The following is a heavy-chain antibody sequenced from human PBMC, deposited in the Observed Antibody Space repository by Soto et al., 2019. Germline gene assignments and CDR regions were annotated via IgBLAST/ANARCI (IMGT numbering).Heavy chain of an antibody. D-gene: IGHD1-26*01. CDR3: AEGGGWA. CDR2: IEQDGTGK. CDR1: GFTFSSSW. Sequence: EVQLVESGGGLVQPGGSLRLSCAASGFTFSSSWMAWVRQAPGKGLEGVAVIEQDGTGKYYVDSVKGRFTVSRDNAKNSLELQRPSLTVADSAVYDCAEGGGWAWGQGTLVTVSS. J-gene: IGHJ5*02. V-gene: IGHV3-7*02.